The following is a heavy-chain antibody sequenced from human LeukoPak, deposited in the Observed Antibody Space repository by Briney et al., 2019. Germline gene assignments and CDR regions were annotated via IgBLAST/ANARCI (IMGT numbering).Heavy chain of an antibody. CDR3: ARELISTTWRGNRSYFDL. J-gene: IGHJ2*01. D-gene: IGHD1-1*01. CDR2: IIPIFGTA. V-gene: IGHV1-69*13. CDR1: GGTFSSYA. Sequence: SVKVSCKASGGTFSSYAISWVRQAPGQGLEWMGGIIPIFGTANYAQKFQGRVTITADESTSTAYMELSSLRSEDTAVYYCARELISTTWRGNRSYFDLWGRGTLVTVSS.